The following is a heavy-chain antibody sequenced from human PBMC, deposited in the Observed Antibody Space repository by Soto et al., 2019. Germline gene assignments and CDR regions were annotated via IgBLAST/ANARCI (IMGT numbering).Heavy chain of an antibody. CDR2: IIPILGIA. D-gene: IGHD4-17*01. CDR3: ARDQLGRDMTTVILYYYYGMDV. Sequence: QVQLVQSGAEVKKPGSSVKVSCKASGGTFSSYTISWVRQAPGQGLEWMGRIIPILGIANYAQKFQGRVTITADKSTSTAYMELSSLRSEDTAVYYCARDQLGRDMTTVILYYYYGMDVWGQGTTVTVSS. CDR1: GGTFSSYT. V-gene: IGHV1-69*08. J-gene: IGHJ6*02.